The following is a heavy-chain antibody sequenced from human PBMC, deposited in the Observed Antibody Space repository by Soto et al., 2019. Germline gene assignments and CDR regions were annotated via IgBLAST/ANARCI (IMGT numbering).Heavy chain of an antibody. J-gene: IGHJ6*02. Sequence: PSQTIRVTRSVSSGSVGDFYWRRIIKPTGKGLECLGYIFQSEAPTYNPSLKSRLTMSIDPSKNQLSLSLSSVTTADTAVYYCARSVPRKYQNDVRDLWGQGTTVTHS. CDR1: SGSVGDFY. CDR3: ARSVPRKYQNDVRDL. D-gene: IGHD1-1*01. CDR2: IFQSEAP. V-gene: IGHV4-59*02.